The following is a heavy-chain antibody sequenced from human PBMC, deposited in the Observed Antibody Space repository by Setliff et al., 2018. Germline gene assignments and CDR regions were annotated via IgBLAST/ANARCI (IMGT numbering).Heavy chain of an antibody. V-gene: IGHV4-30-2*01. CDR2: IYHAGST. J-gene: IGHJ4*02. Sequence: PSETLSLTCAVSGGSILSGDASWSGVRQPPGKGLEWIEYIYHAGSTNYNPSLKRRVTISVDTSKNQFSLKLSSVTAADTALYYCTVYNTGSSKDHYWGQGTPVTVSS. D-gene: IGHD2-8*02. CDR3: TVYNTGSSKDHY. CDR1: GGSILSGDAS.